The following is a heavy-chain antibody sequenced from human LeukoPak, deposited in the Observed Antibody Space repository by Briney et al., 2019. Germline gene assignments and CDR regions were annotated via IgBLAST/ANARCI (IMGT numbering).Heavy chain of an antibody. D-gene: IGHD3-22*01. V-gene: IGHV3-9*01. CDR3: AKSVDYYDSSGYYDY. J-gene: IGHJ4*02. CDR1: GFTFDDYA. Sequence: GRSLRLSCAASGFTFDDYAMHWVRQAPGKGLEWVSGISWNSGSIGYADSVKGRFTISRDNAKNSLYLQMNSLRAGDTALYYCAKSVDYYDSSGYYDYWGQGTLVTVSS. CDR2: ISWNSGSI.